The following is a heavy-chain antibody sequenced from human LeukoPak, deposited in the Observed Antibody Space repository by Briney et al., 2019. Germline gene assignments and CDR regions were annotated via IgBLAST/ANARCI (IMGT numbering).Heavy chain of an antibody. J-gene: IGHJ5*02. CDR1: GFIFSHAW. D-gene: IGHD5-24*01. CDR2: IKSKAAGGTT. V-gene: IGHV3-15*01. Sequence: GGSLRLSCAASGFIFSHAWMSWVRQAPGKGLEWVGRIKSKAAGGTTDYAAPVKGRFTMSRDDSQDTLYLQMTSLETDDTALYYCTTDDGWFDPRGQGTLVTVSS. CDR3: TTDDGWFDP.